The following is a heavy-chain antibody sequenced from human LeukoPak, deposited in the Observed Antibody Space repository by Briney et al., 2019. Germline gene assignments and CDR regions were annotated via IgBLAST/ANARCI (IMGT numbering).Heavy chain of an antibody. D-gene: IGHD6-6*01. CDR3: AKGKRVGSPYYFDS. CDR1: GISFTSFA. Sequence: GGSLRLSCAASGISFTSFAMTWVRQAPGKGLEWVSVITGSGRTFYAASVEGRFTISGDNSKNTLSLQLDSLTADDTAIYYCAKGKRVGSPYYFDSWGQGTLVTVSS. J-gene: IGHJ4*02. V-gene: IGHV3-23*01. CDR2: ITGSGRT.